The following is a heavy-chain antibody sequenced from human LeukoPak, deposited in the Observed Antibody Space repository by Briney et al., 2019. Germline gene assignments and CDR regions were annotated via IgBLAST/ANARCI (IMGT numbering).Heavy chain of an antibody. CDR1: GYPFSSYG. J-gene: IGHJ4*02. V-gene: IGHV1-18*01. CDR3: GSGSYYPFDF. CDR2: ISAYNGNT. D-gene: IGHD3-22*01. Sequence: TSVKISCKASGYPFSSYGITWVRQAPGQGLEWLGWISAYNGNTQYGENVQGRVTMTTETSTSTAYMELRRLRSDDTAIYFCGSGSYYPFDFWGRGTLVTVSS.